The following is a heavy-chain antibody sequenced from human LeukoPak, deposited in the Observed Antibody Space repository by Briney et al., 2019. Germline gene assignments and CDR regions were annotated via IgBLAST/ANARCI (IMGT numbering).Heavy chain of an antibody. CDR1: GYTFTSYG. CDR3: ARLGYCSSTSCYRDKYYYYYYMDV. D-gene: IGHD2-2*02. Sequence: ASVKVSCKASGYTFTSYGISWVRQAPGQGLEWMGWISAYNGNTNYAQKLQGRVTMTTDTSTGTAYMELRSLRSDDTAVYYCARLGYCSSTSCYRDKYYYYYYMDVWGKGTTVTVSS. J-gene: IGHJ6*03. CDR2: ISAYNGNT. V-gene: IGHV1-18*01.